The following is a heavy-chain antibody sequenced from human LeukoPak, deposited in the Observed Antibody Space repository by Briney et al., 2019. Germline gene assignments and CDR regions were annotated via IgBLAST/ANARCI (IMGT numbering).Heavy chain of an antibody. CDR3: ARAQNELDV. CDR2: IYYSGST. Sequence: PSETLSLTCTVSGGSISSYYWSWIRQPPGKGLEWIGYIYYSGSTYYNPSLKSRVTISVDTPKNQFSLKLSSVTAADTAVYYCARAQNELDVWGKGTTVTVSS. J-gene: IGHJ6*04. V-gene: IGHV4-59*12. D-gene: IGHD1-1*01. CDR1: GGSISSYY.